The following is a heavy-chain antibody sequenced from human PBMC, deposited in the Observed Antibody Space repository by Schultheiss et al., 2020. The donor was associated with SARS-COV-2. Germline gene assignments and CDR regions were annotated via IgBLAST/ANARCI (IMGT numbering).Heavy chain of an antibody. CDR1: GFTFSSYS. Sequence: GGSLRLSCAASGFTFSSYSMNWVRQAPGKGLEWVSSISSSSSYIYYADSVKGRFTISRDNAKNSLYLQMNSLRAEDTAVYYCARAHPRGDFWTDWFDPWGQGTLVTVSS. J-gene: IGHJ5*02. D-gene: IGHD3/OR15-3a*01. CDR3: ARAHPRGDFWTDWFDP. CDR2: ISSSSSYI. V-gene: IGHV3-21*01.